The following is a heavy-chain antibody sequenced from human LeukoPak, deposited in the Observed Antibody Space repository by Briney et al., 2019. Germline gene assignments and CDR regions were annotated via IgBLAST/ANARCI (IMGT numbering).Heavy chain of an antibody. D-gene: IGHD3-10*01. CDR1: GGSISSYY. CDR2: IYYSGST. V-gene: IGHV4-59*08. CDR3: ARGYGSGSYPPDY. J-gene: IGHJ4*02. Sequence: SETLSLTCTVSGGSISSYYWSWIRQPPGKGLEWIGYIYYSGSTNYNPSLKSRVTISVDTSKNQFSLKLSSVTAADTAVYYCARGYGSGSYPPDYWGRGTLVTVSS.